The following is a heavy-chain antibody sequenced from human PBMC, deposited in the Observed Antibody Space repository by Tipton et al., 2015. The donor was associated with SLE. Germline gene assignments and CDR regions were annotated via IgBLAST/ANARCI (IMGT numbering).Heavy chain of an antibody. Sequence: TLSLTCTVSGGSLSSYYWSWIRQPAGKGLEWIGRIYASGSTEYNPSLKSRVTISVDPSKNQFSLRLTSLTAADTAVYYCARDTDYGGNYFDYWGQGTLVTVSS. CDR1: GGSLSSYY. J-gene: IGHJ4*02. V-gene: IGHV4-4*07. D-gene: IGHD4-23*01. CDR3: ARDTDYGGNYFDY. CDR2: IYASGST.